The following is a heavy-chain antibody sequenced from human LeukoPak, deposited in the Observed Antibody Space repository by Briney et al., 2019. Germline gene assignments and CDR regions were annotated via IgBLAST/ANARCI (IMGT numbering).Heavy chain of an antibody. CDR2: VTGDGGFT. D-gene: IGHD3-22*01. V-gene: IGHV3-74*01. Sequence: GGSLRLSCAASGFVFSNFRMHWVRQAPGKGLVWVSSVTGDGGFTNYADSVKGRFTISRDNSKNTLYLQMNSLRAEDTAVYYCAKDQRWDYYDSSGYFYYFDYWGQGTLVTVSS. CDR3: AKDQRWDYYDSSGYFYYFDY. CDR1: GFVFSNFR. J-gene: IGHJ4*02.